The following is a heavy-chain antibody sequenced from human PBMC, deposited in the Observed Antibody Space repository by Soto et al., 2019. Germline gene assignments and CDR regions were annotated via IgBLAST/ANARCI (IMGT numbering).Heavy chain of an antibody. V-gene: IGHV3-33*01. J-gene: IGHJ6*02. CDR1: GFTFSSYG. CDR3: ARGQYCSSTSCNTYGMDV. D-gene: IGHD2-2*01. CDR2: IWYDGSNK. Sequence: QVQLVESGGGVVQPGRSLRLSCAASGFTFSSYGLHWVRQAPGKGLEWVAVIWYDGSNKYYADYVKGRFTISRDNSKNPRYLQMNSLSADDTAVYYCARGQYCSSTSCNTYGMDVWGHGTTVTVTS.